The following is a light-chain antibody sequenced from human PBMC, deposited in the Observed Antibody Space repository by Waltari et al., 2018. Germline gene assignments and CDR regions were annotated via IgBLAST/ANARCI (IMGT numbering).Light chain of an antibody. CDR3: QQLYSSPLT. V-gene: IGKV4-1*01. CDR2: WAS. J-gene: IGKJ4*01. CDR1: QTVLYSSNNRYS. Sequence: DIVMTQSPDSLAVSLGERATINCKSSQTVLYSSNNRYSVAWFQQKPGQPPKLLIYWASTRESGVPDRFGGSGSGTDFTLTSSSLQAEDGAVYYCQQLYSSPLTFGGGTKVEIK.